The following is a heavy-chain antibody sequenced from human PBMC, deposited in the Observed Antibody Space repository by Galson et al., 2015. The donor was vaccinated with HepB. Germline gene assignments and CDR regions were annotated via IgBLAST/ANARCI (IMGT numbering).Heavy chain of an antibody. CDR2: IYYSGST. V-gene: IGHV4-39*01. Sequence: TLSLTCTVSGGSISSSSYYWGWIRQPPGKGLEWIGSIYYSGSTYYNPSLKSRVTISVDTSKNQFSLKLSSVTAADTAVYYCARLHDVLRFLEWLSAHDAFDIWGQGTMVTVSS. CDR1: GGSISSSSYY. D-gene: IGHD3-3*01. J-gene: IGHJ3*02. CDR3: ARLHDVLRFLEWLSAHDAFDI.